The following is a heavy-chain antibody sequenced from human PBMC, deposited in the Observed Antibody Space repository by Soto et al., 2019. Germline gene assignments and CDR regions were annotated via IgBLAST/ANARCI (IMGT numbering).Heavy chain of an antibody. Sequence: SETLSLTCTVSGGSISSGGYYWSWIRQHPGKGLEWIGYIYYSGSTYYNPSLKSRVTISVHTSKNQFSLKLSSVTAADTAVYYCARDLRERGYSYGDDYYYMEVWGKGTTVTVSS. D-gene: IGHD5-18*01. CDR3: ARDLRERGYSYGDDYYYMEV. J-gene: IGHJ6*03. CDR2: IYYSGST. V-gene: IGHV4-31*03. CDR1: GGSISSGGYY.